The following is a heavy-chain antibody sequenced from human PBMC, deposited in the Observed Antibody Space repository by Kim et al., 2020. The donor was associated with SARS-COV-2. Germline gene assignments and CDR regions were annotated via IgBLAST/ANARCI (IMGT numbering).Heavy chain of an antibody. D-gene: IGHD6-13*01. CDR3: ARRRSSSGAFDI. V-gene: IGHV6-1*01. J-gene: IGHJ3*02. Sequence: DYAGSVKTRITINPDTSQNQFSLQLNSVTPEDTAVYYCARRRSSSGAFDIWGQGTMVTVSS.